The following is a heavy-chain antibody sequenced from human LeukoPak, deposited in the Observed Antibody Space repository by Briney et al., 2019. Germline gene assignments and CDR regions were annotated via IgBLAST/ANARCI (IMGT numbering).Heavy chain of an antibody. D-gene: IGHD6-19*01. CDR2: IYYSGST. J-gene: IGHJ4*02. Sequence: SETLSLTCTVSGGSISSYYWSWIRQPPGKGLEWIGYIYYSGSTNYNPSFKSRDTISVDTSKNQFSLKLSSVTAADTAVYYCARTLAVAGNRLFDYWGQGTLVTVSS. CDR1: GGSISSYY. V-gene: IGHV4-59*01. CDR3: ARTLAVAGNRLFDY.